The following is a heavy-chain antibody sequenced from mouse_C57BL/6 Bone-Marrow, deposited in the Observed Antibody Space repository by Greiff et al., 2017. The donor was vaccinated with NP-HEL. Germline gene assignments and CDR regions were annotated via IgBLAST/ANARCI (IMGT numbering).Heavy chain of an antibody. CDR2: IYPRSGNT. Sequence: QVQLKESGAELARPGASVKLSCKASGYTFTSYGISWVKQRTGQGLEWIGEIYPRSGNTYYNEKFKGKATLTADKSSSTAYMELRSLTSEDSAVYFCARRPFYYGSSYGAMDYWGQGTSVTVSS. V-gene: IGHV1-81*01. CDR1: GYTFTSYG. D-gene: IGHD1-1*01. CDR3: ARRPFYYGSSYGAMDY. J-gene: IGHJ4*01.